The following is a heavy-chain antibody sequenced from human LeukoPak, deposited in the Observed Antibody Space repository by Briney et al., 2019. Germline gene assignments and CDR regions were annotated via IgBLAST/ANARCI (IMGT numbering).Heavy chain of an antibody. CDR3: ASHGGPNFWFDP. Sequence: PSQTLSLTCTVSGGSISSGGYYWSWIRQPPGKGLEWIGYIYHSGSTYYNPSLKSRVTISVDRSKNQFSLKLSSVTAADTAVYYCASHGGPNFWFDPWGQGTLVTVSS. V-gene: IGHV4-30-2*01. CDR1: GGSISSGGYY. D-gene: IGHD3-16*01. CDR2: IYHSGST. J-gene: IGHJ5*02.